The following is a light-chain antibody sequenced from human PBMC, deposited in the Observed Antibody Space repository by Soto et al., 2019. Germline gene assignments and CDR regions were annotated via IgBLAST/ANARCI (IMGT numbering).Light chain of an antibody. CDR2: GAS. CDR1: QSVSSSY. CDR3: QQYGSSPA. Sequence: EIALTQSPGTLSLSPGERATRSCMASQSVSSSYLAWYQQKPGQAPRLLIYGASSRAAGIPDRFSGSGSGTDFTLTISRLEPEDFAVYYCQQYGSSPAFGQGTKVDIK. V-gene: IGKV3-20*01. J-gene: IGKJ1*01.